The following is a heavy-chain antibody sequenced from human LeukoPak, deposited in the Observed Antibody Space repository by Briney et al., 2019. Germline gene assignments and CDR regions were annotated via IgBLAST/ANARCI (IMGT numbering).Heavy chain of an antibody. CDR3: ARDRQQLGEFDY. Sequence: GGSLRLSCAASGFTFSSYAMHWVRQAPGKGLEWVAVISYDGSNKYYADSVKGRFTISRDNAKNSLYLQMNSLRAEDTGVYYCARDRQQLGEFDYWGQGTLVTVSS. D-gene: IGHD6-13*01. CDR1: GFTFSSYA. V-gene: IGHV3-30-3*01. J-gene: IGHJ4*02. CDR2: ISYDGSNK.